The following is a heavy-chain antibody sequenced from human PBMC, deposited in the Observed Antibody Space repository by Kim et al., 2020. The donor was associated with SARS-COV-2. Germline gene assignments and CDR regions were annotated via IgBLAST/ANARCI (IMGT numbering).Heavy chain of an antibody. CDR2: IWYDGSNK. J-gene: IGHJ5*02. CDR1: GFTFSSYG. D-gene: IGHD6-19*01. Sequence: GGSLRLSCAASGFTFSSYGMHWVRQAPGKGLEWVAVIWYDGSNKYYADSVKGRFTISRDNSKNTLYLQMNSLRAEDTAVYYCARDGLAYVVAVADGINWFDPWGQGTLVTVSS. CDR3: ARDGLAYVVAVADGINWFDP. V-gene: IGHV3-33*01.